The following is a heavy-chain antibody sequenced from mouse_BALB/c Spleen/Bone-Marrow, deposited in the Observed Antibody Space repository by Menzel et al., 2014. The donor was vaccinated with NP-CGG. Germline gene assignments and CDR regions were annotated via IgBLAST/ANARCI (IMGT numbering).Heavy chain of an antibody. CDR1: GFTFTDYY. CDR3: ARDRDYGSNWHFDV. J-gene: IGHJ1*01. Sequence: DVQLVESGGGLVQPGGSLRLSCAPSGFTFTDYYVSWVRQPPGKALEWLGFIRNKANGYTTEYSASVKGRFTISRDNSQSILYLQMNTLRTEDSATYYCARDRDYGSNWHFDVWGAGTTVTVSS. CDR2: IRNKANGYTT. V-gene: IGHV7-3*02. D-gene: IGHD1-1*01.